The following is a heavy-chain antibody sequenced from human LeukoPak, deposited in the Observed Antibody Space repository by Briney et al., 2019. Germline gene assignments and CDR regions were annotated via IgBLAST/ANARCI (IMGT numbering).Heavy chain of an antibody. V-gene: IGHV3-30*02. D-gene: IGHD5-18*01. Sequence: PGGSLRLSCAASGFTFSSYGMHWVGQAPGKGLEWVGFTRYDGSDKYYVDSVKGRFTISRDNSKNTLYLQMNSLRAEDTAMYFCAKDRHVWGYSYGQTFDYWGQGTLVIVSS. CDR3: AKDRHVWGYSYGQTFDY. J-gene: IGHJ4*02. CDR1: GFTFSSYG. CDR2: TRYDGSDK.